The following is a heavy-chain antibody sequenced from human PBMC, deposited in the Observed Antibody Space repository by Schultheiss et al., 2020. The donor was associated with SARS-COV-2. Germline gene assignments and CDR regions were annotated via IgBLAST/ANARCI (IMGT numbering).Heavy chain of an antibody. D-gene: IGHD3-22*01. V-gene: IGHV3-13*04. CDR3: ARELTTDYYYYGMDV. CDR2: IGTAGDT. Sequence: GESLKISCAASGFTFSSYDMHWVRQATGKGLEWVSAIGTAGDTYYPGSVKGRFTISRENAKNSLYLQMNSLRAGDTAVYYCARELTTDYYYYGMDVWGQGTTVTVSS. J-gene: IGHJ6*02. CDR1: GFTFSSYD.